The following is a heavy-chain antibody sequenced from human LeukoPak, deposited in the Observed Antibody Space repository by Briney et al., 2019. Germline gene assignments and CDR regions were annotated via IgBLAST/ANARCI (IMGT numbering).Heavy chain of an antibody. CDR1: GFTFSSYS. V-gene: IGHV3-21*01. J-gene: IGHJ4*02. CDR2: ISSSSSYI. D-gene: IGHD1-26*01. CDR3: ASYPYSGSYFFDY. Sequence: GGSLRLSCAASGFTFSSYSMNWVRQAPGKGLEWVSSISSSSSYIYYADSVKGRFTISRDNTKNSLYLQMNSLRAEDTAVYYCASYPYSGSYFFDYWGQGTLVTVSS.